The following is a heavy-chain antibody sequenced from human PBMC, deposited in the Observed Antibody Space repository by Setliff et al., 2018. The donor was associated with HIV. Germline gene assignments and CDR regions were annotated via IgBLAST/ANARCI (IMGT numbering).Heavy chain of an antibody. V-gene: IGHV4-59*01. CDR3: ARDRGRGSGSPTRKYYYYGMDV. CDR1: GGSISSYY. Sequence: SETLSLTCTISGGSISSYYWSWIRQPPGKGLEWIGSIYYSESINYNPSLESRVTISVDTSKNKYSLKLKSVTTADTAVYYCARDRGRGSGSPTRKYYYYGMDVWGQGTTVTVSS. D-gene: IGHD3-10*01. J-gene: IGHJ6*02. CDR2: IYYSESI.